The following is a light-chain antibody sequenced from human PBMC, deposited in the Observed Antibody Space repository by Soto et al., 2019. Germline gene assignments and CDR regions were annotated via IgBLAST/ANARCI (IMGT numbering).Light chain of an antibody. J-gene: IGLJ3*02. CDR1: TGTVTNAHY. Sequence: QAVVTQEPSLTVSPGGTVTLTCGSSTGTVTNAHYPYWFQQKLGQAPRTLIYDTSNKHSWTPARFSGSLLGGKAALTLAGAQPEDEAEYSCLLSYRGGHWVFGGGTMLTVL. V-gene: IGLV7-46*01. CDR3: LLSYRGGHWV. CDR2: DTS.